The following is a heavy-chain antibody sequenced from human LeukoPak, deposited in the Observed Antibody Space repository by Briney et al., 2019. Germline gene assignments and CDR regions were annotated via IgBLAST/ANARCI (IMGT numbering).Heavy chain of an antibody. D-gene: IGHD3-22*01. CDR2: MSPNSGNT. Sequence: ASVKVSCKASGYTFTSYDINWMRQATGQGLEWMGWMSPNSGNTGYAQKFQGRVTMTRDTSTGTAYLELSSLRAEDTAVYYCAKVADYDSSGSDYWGQGTLVTVSS. CDR1: GYTFTSYD. J-gene: IGHJ4*02. CDR3: AKVADYDSSGSDY. V-gene: IGHV1-8*01.